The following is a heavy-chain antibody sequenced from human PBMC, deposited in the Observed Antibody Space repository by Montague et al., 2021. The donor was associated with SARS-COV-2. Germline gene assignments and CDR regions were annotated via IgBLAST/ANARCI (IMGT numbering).Heavy chain of an antibody. V-gene: IGHV4-4*02. CDR3: ASRGAGWFGSNPERFDY. Sequence: SETLSLTCAVSGGSISSSNWCCCVRQPPGKGLEWSGENSHSGRTNNNPSLKSRVTLLVDKTKNQFSLMMSSVTAADTAVYYCASRGAGWFGSNPERFDYWGQGTLVTVSS. CDR2: NSHSGRT. D-gene: IGHD3-10*01. CDR1: GGSISSSNW. J-gene: IGHJ4*02.